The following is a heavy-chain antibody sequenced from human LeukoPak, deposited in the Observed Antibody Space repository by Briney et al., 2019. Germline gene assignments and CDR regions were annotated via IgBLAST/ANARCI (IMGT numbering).Heavy chain of an antibody. CDR3: ARDRRYCSGGSCYFPPR. Sequence: GGSLRLSCAASGFTFSSYEMNWGRQAPGQGLEWVSYSSSSGSTIYYADSVKGRFTISRDNAKNLLYLQMKSLRAEDTAVYYCARDRRYCSGGSCYFPPRWGQGTLVTVSS. CDR1: GFTFSSYE. J-gene: IGHJ4*02. CDR2: SSSSGSTI. V-gene: IGHV3-48*03. D-gene: IGHD2-15*01.